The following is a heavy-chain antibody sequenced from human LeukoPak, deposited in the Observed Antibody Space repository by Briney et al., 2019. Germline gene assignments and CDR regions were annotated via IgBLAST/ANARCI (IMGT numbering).Heavy chain of an antibody. CDR1: GYTLTELS. CDR3: ATEVTPYRRGYSYGYWFDP. V-gene: IGHV1-24*01. D-gene: IGHD5-18*01. CDR2: FDPEDGET. Sequence: ASVKVSCKVSGYTLTELSMHWVRQAPGKGLEWMGGFDPEDGETIYAQKFQGRVTMTEDTSTDTAYMELSSLRSEDTAVYYCATEVTPYRRGYSYGYWFDPWGQGTLVTVSS. J-gene: IGHJ5*02.